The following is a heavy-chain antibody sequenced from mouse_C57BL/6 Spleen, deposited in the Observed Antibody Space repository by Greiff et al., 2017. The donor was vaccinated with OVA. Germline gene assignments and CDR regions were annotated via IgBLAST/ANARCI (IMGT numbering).Heavy chain of an antibody. J-gene: IGHJ2*01. Sequence: QVQLQQSGAELVRPGASVTLSCKASGYTFTDYEMHWVKQTPVHGLEWIGAIDPETGGTAYNQKFKGKAILTADKSSSTAYMELRSLTSEDSAVYYCTRFIKGMDYWGQGTTRTGSS. CDR3: TRFIKGMDY. CDR1: GYTFTDYE. V-gene: IGHV1-15*01. CDR2: IDPETGGT. D-gene: IGHD1-1*01.